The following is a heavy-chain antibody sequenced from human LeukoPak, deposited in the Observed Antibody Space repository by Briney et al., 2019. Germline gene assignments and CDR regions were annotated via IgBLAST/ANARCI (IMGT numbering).Heavy chain of an antibody. CDR1: GFTFSPHY. D-gene: IGHD3-10*01. CDR2: IRNKADGYTT. Sequence: PGGSLRLSCAASGFTFSPHYMDWVRQSPGQGLEWVGLIRNKADGYTTIYAASVKGRFTISRDDSKNSVYLQMDSLKTEDTAVYYCGDLGSAGTDDWGQGTLVTVSS. V-gene: IGHV3-72*01. J-gene: IGHJ4*02. CDR3: GDLGSAGTDD.